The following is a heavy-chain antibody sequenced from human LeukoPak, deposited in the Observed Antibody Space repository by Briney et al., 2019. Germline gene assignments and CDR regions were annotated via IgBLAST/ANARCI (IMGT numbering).Heavy chain of an antibody. CDR2: ISSSSSTI. CDR3: ARGSTYYDSSGQVPFDY. Sequence: GGSLRLSCAASGFTFSTYSMNWVRQAPGKGLEWVSYISSSSSTIYYADSVKGRFTISRDNAKNSLYLQINSLRAEDTAVYYCARGSTYYDSSGQVPFDYWGQGTLVTVSS. J-gene: IGHJ4*02. D-gene: IGHD3-22*01. CDR1: GFTFSTYS. V-gene: IGHV3-48*01.